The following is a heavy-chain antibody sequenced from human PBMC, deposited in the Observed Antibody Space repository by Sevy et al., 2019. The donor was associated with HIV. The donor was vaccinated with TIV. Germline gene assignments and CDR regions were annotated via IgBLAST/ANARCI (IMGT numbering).Heavy chain of an antibody. Sequence: GGSLRLSCTASGFKFDDYAMHWVRQPPGKGLEWVSGITWDGGRRGYADSVKGRFIMSRDNTKSSLHLQMNSLIAEDTALYYCAKDLRRGDILTGYLNYWGQGILVTVSS. V-gene: IGHV3-9*01. CDR2: ITWDGGRR. CDR3: AKDLRRGDILTGYLNY. J-gene: IGHJ4*02. D-gene: IGHD3-9*01. CDR1: GFKFDDYA.